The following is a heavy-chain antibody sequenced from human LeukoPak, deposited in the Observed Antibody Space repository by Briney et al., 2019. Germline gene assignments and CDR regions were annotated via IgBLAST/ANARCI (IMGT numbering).Heavy chain of an antibody. V-gene: IGHV4-59*01. CDR3: ARAQFYYYGMDV. J-gene: IGHJ6*02. Sequence: SETLSLTCTVSGGSISSYYWSWIRQPPGKGLEWIGYIYYSGSTHYNPSLKSRVTISVDTSKNQFSLKLSSVTAADTAVYYCARAQFYYYGMDVWGQGTTVTVSS. CDR1: GGSISSYY. D-gene: IGHD5-24*01. CDR2: IYYSGST.